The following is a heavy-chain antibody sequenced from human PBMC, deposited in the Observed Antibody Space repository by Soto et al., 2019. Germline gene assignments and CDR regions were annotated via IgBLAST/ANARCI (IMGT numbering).Heavy chain of an antibody. CDR2: ISYDGSNK. J-gene: IGHJ6*02. Sequence: QVQLVESGGGVVQPGRSLRLSCAASGFTFSSYAMHWVRQAPGKGLEWVAVISYDGSNKYYADSVKGRFTISRDNSKNTLYLQMNNLRAEDTAVYYCARAHRPRENYYYGMDVWGQGTTVTVSS. CDR3: ARAHRPRENYYYGMDV. V-gene: IGHV3-30-3*01. CDR1: GFTFSSYA. D-gene: IGHD1-26*01.